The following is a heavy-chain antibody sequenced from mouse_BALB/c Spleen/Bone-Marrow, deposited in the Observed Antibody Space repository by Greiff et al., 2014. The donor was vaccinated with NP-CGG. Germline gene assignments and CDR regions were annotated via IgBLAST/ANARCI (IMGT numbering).Heavy chain of an antibody. V-gene: IGHV1-80*01. CDR2: IYPGDGDT. D-gene: IGHD1-1*01. CDR1: GYVFSTYW. CDR3: ARGDIYYSTREYFDF. J-gene: IGHJ2*01. Sequence: QVQLQQSGAELVRHGSSVKISCKASGYVFSTYWMHWVKQRPGQGLEWIGQIYPGDGDTNYNGKFKTKATLTADKSSSTAYMQLSSLTSEDSAVFFCARGDIYYSTREYFDFWGQGTTLTVSS.